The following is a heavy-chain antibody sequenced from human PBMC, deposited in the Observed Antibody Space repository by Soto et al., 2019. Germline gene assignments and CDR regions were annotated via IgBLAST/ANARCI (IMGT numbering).Heavy chain of an antibody. CDR3: ARDTTRDWFDP. J-gene: IGHJ5*02. D-gene: IGHD4-17*01. V-gene: IGHV2-70*04. CDR1: GFSLSTSGMR. Sequence: SGPTLVNPPQTLTLTCTFSGFSLSTSGMRVSWIRQPPGKALEWLARIDWDDDKFYSTSLKTRLTISKDTSKNQVVLTMTNIDPEDTATYYCARDTTRDWFDPWGQGTLVTASS. CDR2: IDWDDDK.